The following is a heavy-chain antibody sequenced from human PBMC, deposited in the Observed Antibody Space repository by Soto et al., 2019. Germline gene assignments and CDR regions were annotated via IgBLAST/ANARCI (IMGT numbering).Heavy chain of an antibody. J-gene: IGHJ5*02. CDR3: ARVAVGEYSSEP. D-gene: IGHD3-10*01. V-gene: IGHV3-74*01. CDR1: GFTFSSYW. CDR2: INPDGTTT. Sequence: EVQLMESGGGLVQPGESLRLSCAASGFTFSSYWMHWVRQAPGKGLVCVSRINPDGTTTTYSYHVKGRFIISRDNPEKTLYLQMPSLRAEDTARYFWARVAVGEYSSEPWGQANLVTVSS.